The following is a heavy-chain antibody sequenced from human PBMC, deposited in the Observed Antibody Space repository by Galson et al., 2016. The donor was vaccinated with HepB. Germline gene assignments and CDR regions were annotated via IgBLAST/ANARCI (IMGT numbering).Heavy chain of an antibody. CDR1: GFSFNSYG. V-gene: IGHV3-30*18. CDR2: ISYDTNNT. Sequence: SLRLSCAASGFSFNSYGMHWVRQAPGKGLEWVAVISYDTNNTYYADSVRGRFTISRDNSKNTLYLQMNRLTTEDAAVYYCAKEHDEKAWGTYRFVDYWGRGTLVTVSA. CDR3: AKEHDEKAWGTYRFVDY. D-gene: IGHD3-16*02. J-gene: IGHJ4*02.